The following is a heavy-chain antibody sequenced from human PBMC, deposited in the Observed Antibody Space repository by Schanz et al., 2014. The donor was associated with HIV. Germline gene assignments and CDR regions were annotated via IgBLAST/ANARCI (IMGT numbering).Heavy chain of an antibody. CDR2: LSGSGDRT. D-gene: IGHD3-22*01. Sequence: EVQLLESGGGLAQPGGSLTLSCAASGFTFTNHALSWVRQAPGKGLEWLSTLSGSGDRTYYADSVKGRVTISRDNSKNTLYLQMTTLRIDDTAVYYCAKPEYDSRGNSQSHFDYWGQGTLVTVSS. J-gene: IGHJ4*02. CDR1: GFTFTNHA. V-gene: IGHV3-23*01. CDR3: AKPEYDSRGNSQSHFDY.